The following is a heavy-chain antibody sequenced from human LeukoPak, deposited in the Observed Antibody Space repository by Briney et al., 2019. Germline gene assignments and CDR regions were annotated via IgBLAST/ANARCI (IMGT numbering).Heavy chain of an antibody. V-gene: IGHV1-18*01. CDR3: ARVRIRGSGSYYKYGMDV. CDR1: GYTFTSYG. CDR2: ISAYNGNT. Sequence: ASVKVSCKASGYTFTSYGISWVRQAPGQGLEWMGWISAYNGNTNYAQKLQGRVTMTTDTSTSTAYMELRSLRSDDTAAYYCARVRIRGSGSYYKYGMDVWGQGTTVTVSS. J-gene: IGHJ6*02. D-gene: IGHD3-10*01.